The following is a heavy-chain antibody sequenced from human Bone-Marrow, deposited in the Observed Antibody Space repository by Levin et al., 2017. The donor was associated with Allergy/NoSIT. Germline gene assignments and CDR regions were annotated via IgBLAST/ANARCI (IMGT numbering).Heavy chain of an antibody. CDR1: GGSISSGGYS. J-gene: IGHJ5*02. D-gene: IGHD3-9*01. V-gene: IGHV4-30-2*01. CDR3: ARGGLRYFLNWFDP. Sequence: SETLSLTCAVSGGSISSGGYSWSWIRQPPGKGLEWIGYIYHSGSTYYNPSLKSRVTISVDRSKNQFSLKLSSVTAADTAVYYCARGGLRYFLNWFDPWGQGTLVTVSS. CDR2: IYHSGST.